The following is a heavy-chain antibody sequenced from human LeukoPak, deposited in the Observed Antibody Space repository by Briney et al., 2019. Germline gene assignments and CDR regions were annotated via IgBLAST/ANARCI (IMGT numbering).Heavy chain of an antibody. J-gene: IGHJ6*03. D-gene: IGHD3-10*01. CDR2: IKQDGSET. CDR1: GFTFSNFW. Sequence: GGSLRLSCAASGFTFSNFWLTWVRQAPGKGLEWVANIKQDGSETYYVDSVKGRFTISRDNVKNSLYLQMNSLRAEDTAVYYCARCAAAITMVRGVIITSFKVNYYMDVWGKGTTVTISS. CDR3: ARCAAAITMVRGVIITSFKVNYYMDV. V-gene: IGHV3-7*01.